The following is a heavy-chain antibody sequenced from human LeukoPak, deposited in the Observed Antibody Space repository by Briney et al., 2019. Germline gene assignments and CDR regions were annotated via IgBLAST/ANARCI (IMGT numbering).Heavy chain of an antibody. Sequence: PGGSLRLSCAASGFTFSSYGMHWVRQAPGKGLEWVAVIWYDGSNKYYADSVKGRFTISRDNSKNTLYLQMNSLRAEDTAVYYCARDRWLQSPPAYYFDYWGQGTLVTVSS. CDR1: GFTFSSYG. J-gene: IGHJ4*02. CDR3: ARDRWLQSPPAYYFDY. CDR2: IWYDGSNK. V-gene: IGHV3-33*01. D-gene: IGHD5-24*01.